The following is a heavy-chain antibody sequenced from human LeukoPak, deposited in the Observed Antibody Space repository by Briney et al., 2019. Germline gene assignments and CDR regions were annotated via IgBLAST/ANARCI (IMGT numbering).Heavy chain of an antibody. J-gene: IGHJ3*02. V-gene: IGHV3-23*01. CDR1: GFTFSSYA. Sequence: PGGSLRLSCAASGFTFSSYAMHWVRQAPGKGLEWVSAIGGGDGSTYYADSVKGRLTISRDNSRNTLYLQMNSLRAEDMAVYYCAREFSGYAFDIWGQGTMVTVSS. CDR2: IGGGDGST. CDR3: AREFSGYAFDI. D-gene: IGHD5-12*01.